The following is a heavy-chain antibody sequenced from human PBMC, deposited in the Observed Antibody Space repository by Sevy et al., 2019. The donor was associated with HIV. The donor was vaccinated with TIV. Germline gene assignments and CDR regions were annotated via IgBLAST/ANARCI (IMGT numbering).Heavy chain of an antibody. CDR2: IRNKADGYTT. V-gene: IGHV3-72*01. D-gene: IGHD6-13*01. Sequence: GGSLRLSCAASGFTFSDHYMEWVRQAPGKGLEWVGRIRNKADGYTTDYAASVKGRCTISRDDSKNSLYLLMNSLKTEDTAVYYCATHAGIAAAGRVFDYWGQGTLVTVSS. CDR3: ATHAGIAAAGRVFDY. J-gene: IGHJ4*02. CDR1: GFTFSDHY.